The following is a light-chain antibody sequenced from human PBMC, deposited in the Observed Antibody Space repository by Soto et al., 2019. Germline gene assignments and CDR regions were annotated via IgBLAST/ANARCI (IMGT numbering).Light chain of an antibody. CDR2: TND. CDR3: AVWDVSLRGWG. Sequence: QSVLTQPPSASGTPGQRVTISCSGRFSNIGSNYVYWYQQLPGTAPKLLIFTNDQRTSGVPGRFSGSKSGTSASLAISGLRSEDEAYYYCAVWDVSLRGWGFGGGTKVTVL. J-gene: IGLJ3*02. CDR1: FSNIGSNY. V-gene: IGLV1-47*02.